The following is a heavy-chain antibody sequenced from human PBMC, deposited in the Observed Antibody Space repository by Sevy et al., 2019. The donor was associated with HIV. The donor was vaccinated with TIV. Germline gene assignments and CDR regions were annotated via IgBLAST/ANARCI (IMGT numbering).Heavy chain of an antibody. CDR3: ARDLPHLLPWELSRVSDS. D-gene: IGHD1-26*01. V-gene: IGHV3-30*04. J-gene: IGHJ4*02. CDR2: ISHDEIVR. Sequence: GGSLRLSCAASGFTLSNYAVHWVRQAPGKGLEWVALISHDEIVREYADSVKGRFTISRGNSKNTVYLKMNSLRADDTAGYYCARDLPHLLPWELSRVSDSWGQGTLVTVSS. CDR1: GFTLSNYA.